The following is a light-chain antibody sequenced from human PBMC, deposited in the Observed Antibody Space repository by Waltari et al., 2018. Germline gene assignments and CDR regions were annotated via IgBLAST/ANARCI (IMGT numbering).Light chain of an antibody. CDR3: QAWDSSTVV. V-gene: IGLV3-1*01. Sequence: KQKPGPSPVVVKYQDRKRPSGIPERFAGANSGNTATLTISGTQAMDEADYYCQAWDSSTVVIGGGTKLTVL. J-gene: IGLJ2*01. CDR2: QDR.